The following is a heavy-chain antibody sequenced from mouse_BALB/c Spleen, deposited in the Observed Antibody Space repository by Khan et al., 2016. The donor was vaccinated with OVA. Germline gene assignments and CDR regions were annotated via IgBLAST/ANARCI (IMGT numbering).Heavy chain of an antibody. V-gene: IGHV3-8*02. CDR3: ARSTYRYAFVY. D-gene: IGHD2-14*01. CDR1: GDSITSGY. J-gene: IGHJ3*01. Sequence: EVQLQESGPSLVKPSQTLSLTCSVTGDSITSGYWNWIRKFPGNRLEYMGYIIYTGYTYYNTSLKSRISITRPPSKNQYYLQLTSVTDEDTATYYCARSTYRYAFVYWGQGTLVTVAA. CDR2: IIYTGYT.